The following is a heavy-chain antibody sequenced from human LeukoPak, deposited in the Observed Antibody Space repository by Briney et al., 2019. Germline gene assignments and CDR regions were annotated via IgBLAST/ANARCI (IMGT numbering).Heavy chain of an antibody. CDR1: GFTFRIYL. D-gene: IGHD2-15*01. CDR2: TKPCGSAE. J-gene: IGHJ4*02. V-gene: IGHV3-7*01. Sequence: GGSLRLSCAASGFTFRIYLMGWVRQAPGKGLEWVANTKPCGSAEYYADSVTGRFTTSRDNAHIFPYLQMNSLRAEDTAVYYCARDGGLNTNFDHGGQGTLVTVSS. CDR3: ARDGGLNTNFDH.